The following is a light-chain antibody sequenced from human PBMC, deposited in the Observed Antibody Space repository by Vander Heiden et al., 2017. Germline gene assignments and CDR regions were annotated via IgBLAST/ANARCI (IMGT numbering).Light chain of an antibody. CDR1: HSITFY. J-gene: IGKJ1*01. CDR3: QQSDNTPRT. V-gene: IGKV1-39*01. CDR2: AAS. Sequence: DIQMTQSPSSLSASVGDRVTITCRASHSITFYLNWYQHKPGKAPKLLIYAASSLQSGVPSRFSGSGSGTEFTLTISSLQPEDFATYYCQQSDNTPRTFGQGTKVEVK.